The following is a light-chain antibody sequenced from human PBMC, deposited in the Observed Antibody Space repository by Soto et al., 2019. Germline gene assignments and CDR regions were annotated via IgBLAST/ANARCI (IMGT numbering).Light chain of an antibody. J-gene: IGKJ2*01. V-gene: IGKV3-20*01. CDR3: QQYGSSTGT. CDR1: QTVSSSR. Sequence: EIVLTQSPGTLSLSPGARATLSCRASQTVSSSRLTWYQQKPGQAPRPLIYGAANRATGIPDRFSGSGSGTDFTLTITRLEPEDFAVYYCQQYGSSTGTFGQGTKLEIK. CDR2: GAA.